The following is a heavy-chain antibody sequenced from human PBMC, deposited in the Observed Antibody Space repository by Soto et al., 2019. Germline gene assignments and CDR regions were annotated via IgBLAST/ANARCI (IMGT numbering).Heavy chain of an antibody. CDR1: GFTFSSYA. J-gene: IGHJ4*02. CDR3: ARDRSLLYFGSGFFDY. Sequence: GGSLRLSCAASGFTFSSYAMHWVRQAPGKGLEWVAVISYDGSNKYYADSVKGRFTISRDNSKNTLYLQMNSLRAEDTAVYYCARDRSLLYFGSGFFDYWGQGTLVTVSS. CDR2: ISYDGSNK. V-gene: IGHV3-30-3*01. D-gene: IGHD3-3*01.